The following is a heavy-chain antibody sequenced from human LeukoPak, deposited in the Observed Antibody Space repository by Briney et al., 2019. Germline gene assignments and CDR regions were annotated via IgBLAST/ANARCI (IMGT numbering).Heavy chain of an antibody. V-gene: IGHV3-74*01. Sequence: GGSLRLSCAASGFTFSSYWMHWVRQAPGKGLVWVSRINSDGRSTNYADSVKGRFTISRDNSKNTLYLQMNSLRAEDTAVYYCARRAGGYSHPYDYWGQGILVTVSS. CDR2: INSDGRST. D-gene: IGHD4-23*01. CDR3: ARRAGGYSHPYDY. J-gene: IGHJ4*02. CDR1: GFTFSSYW.